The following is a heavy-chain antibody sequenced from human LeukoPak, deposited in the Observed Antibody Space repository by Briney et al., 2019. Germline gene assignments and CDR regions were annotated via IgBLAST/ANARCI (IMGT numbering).Heavy chain of an antibody. CDR2: ISPYNGNT. J-gene: IGHJ4*02. CDR1: GYIFITYD. CDR3: AMGGYSGTYYSLDY. D-gene: IGHD1-26*01. Sequence: ASVKLFCNASGYIFITYDIRWVRQPPGQGLEWVGRISPYNGNTNDAQKLQGRLTMTTDTTTSTAYMELRSLGSDDTAVYYCAMGGYSGTYYSLDYWGQGTLVTVSS. V-gene: IGHV1-18*01.